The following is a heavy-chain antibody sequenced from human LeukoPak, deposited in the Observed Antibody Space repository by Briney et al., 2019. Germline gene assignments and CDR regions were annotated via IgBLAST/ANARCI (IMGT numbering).Heavy chain of an antibody. CDR1: GYTFTSYF. CDR3: AKAGSSLYSHFDY. J-gene: IGHJ4*02. V-gene: IGHV1-46*01. CDR2: INPSGDST. Sequence: ASVNVSCKASGYTFTSYFIHWVRQAPGQGLKWMGIINPSGDSTSYAQKFQGRVTMTRDTSTSTVYMELSSLRSEDTAVYYCAKAGSSLYSHFDYWGRGTLVTVSS. D-gene: IGHD6-13*01.